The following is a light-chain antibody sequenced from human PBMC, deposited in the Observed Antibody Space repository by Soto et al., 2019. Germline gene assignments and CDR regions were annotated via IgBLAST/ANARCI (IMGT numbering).Light chain of an antibody. CDR3: QHYNSSPPIT. CDR1: QSISNS. V-gene: IGKV3-11*01. J-gene: IGKJ5*01. CDR2: DAS. Sequence: EIVLTQSPATLSLSPGERATLSCRASQSISNSLAWYQQKPGQAPRLLIYDASNRATGIPARFSGSGSGTDFTLTISSLEPEDFAVYYCQHYNSSPPITFGQGTRLEIK.